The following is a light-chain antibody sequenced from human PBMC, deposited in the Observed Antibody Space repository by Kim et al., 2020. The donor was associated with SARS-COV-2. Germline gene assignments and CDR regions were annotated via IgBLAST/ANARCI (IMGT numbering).Light chain of an antibody. CDR1: SSNIGSNY. J-gene: IGLJ3*02. CDR2: SNY. CDR3: ATWDDSLSGWV. Sequence: QSVLTQPPSASGTPGQRVTISCSGASSNIGSNYIFWYQQLPGTAPKLLIYSNYQRPSGVPDLFSGSKSGTSASLAISGLQSEDEADYYCATWDDSLSGWVFGGGTKLTVL. V-gene: IGLV1-47*01.